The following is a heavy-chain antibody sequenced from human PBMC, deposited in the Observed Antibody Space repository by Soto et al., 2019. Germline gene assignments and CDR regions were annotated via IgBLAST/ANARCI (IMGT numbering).Heavy chain of an antibody. CDR2: IYLGDSDT. Sequence: LGESLKISCKGSGYSFTSYWIGWVRQMPGKGLEWMGIIYLGDSDTRYSPSFQGQVTISADKSISTAYLQWSSLKASDTAMYYCARQAYYDFWSGYYTAAFDIWGQGTMVTVSS. D-gene: IGHD3-3*01. J-gene: IGHJ3*02. V-gene: IGHV5-51*01. CDR3: ARQAYYDFWSGYYTAAFDI. CDR1: GYSFTSYW.